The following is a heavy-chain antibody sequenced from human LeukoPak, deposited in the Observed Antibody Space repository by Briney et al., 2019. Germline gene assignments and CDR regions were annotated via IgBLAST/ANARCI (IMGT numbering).Heavy chain of an antibody. CDR2: INHSGST. V-gene: IGHV4-34*01. CDR3: ARGHYDYVWGSYRSAQTGLYYFDY. CDR1: GGSFSGYY. J-gene: IGHJ4*02. D-gene: IGHD3-16*02. Sequence: SETLSPTCAVYGGSFSGYYWSWIRQPPGKGLEWIGDINHSGSTNYNPSLKSRVTISVDTSKNQFSLKLSSVTAADTAVYYCARGHYDYVWGSYRSAQTGLYYFDYWGQGTLVTVSS.